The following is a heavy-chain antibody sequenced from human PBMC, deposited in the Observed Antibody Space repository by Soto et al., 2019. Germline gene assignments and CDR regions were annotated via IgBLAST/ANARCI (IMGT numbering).Heavy chain of an antibody. V-gene: IGHV3-9*01. J-gene: IGHJ6*02. CDR3: ACDRSTGWPYGMEV. CDR1: GVTFDDYG. CDR2: ISWNSAGI. Sequence: GGSLRLSCAVAGVTFDDYGMHWVRLGPGKGLEWVSGISWNSAGIGYADSVKGRFTISRDNAKNSLYLQMNSRRAEDTALYYGACDRSTGWPYGMEVWGQGTTVTVSS. D-gene: IGHD6-19*01.